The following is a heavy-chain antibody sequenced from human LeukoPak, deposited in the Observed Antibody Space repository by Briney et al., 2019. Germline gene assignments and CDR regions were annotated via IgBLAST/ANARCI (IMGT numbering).Heavy chain of an antibody. D-gene: IGHD3-10*01. CDR2: MNPNSGNT. CDR3: ARGAYGSGSYIY. V-gene: IGHV1-8*01. J-gene: IGHJ4*02. Sequence: GASVKVSCKASGYTFPCYDINWVRQATGKGLEWMGWMNPNSGNTGYAQKFQGRVTMTRNTSISTAYMELSSLRSEDTAVYYCARGAYGSGSYIYWGQGTLVTVSS. CDR1: GYTFPCYD.